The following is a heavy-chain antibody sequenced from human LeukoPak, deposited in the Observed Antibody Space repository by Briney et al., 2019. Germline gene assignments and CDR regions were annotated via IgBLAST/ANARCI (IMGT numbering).Heavy chain of an antibody. V-gene: IGHV4-34*01. D-gene: IGHD5-24*01. CDR3: ARGSGRWLWAYFDY. CDR2: INHSGST. J-gene: IGHJ4*02. Sequence: SETLSLTCAVYGGSFSGYYWSWIRQPPGKGLEWIGEINHSGSTNYNPSLKSRVTISVDTSKNQFSLKLSSVTAADTAVYYCARGSGRWLWAYFDYWGQGTLVTVSS. CDR1: GGSFSGYY.